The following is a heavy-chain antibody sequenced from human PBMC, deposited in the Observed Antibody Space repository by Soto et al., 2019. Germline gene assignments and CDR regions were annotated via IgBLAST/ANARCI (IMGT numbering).Heavy chain of an antibody. J-gene: IGHJ3*02. V-gene: IGHV3-53*01. D-gene: IGHD3-10*01. Sequence: GGSLRLSCAASGFTVSTYHMSWVRQAPGKGLEWVSVIYSAGSTYYADSVKGRFTISRDNSKNTLYLQMNSLRAEDTAVYYCAKGDLLYGSGSLDAFDIWGQGTMVTVS. CDR3: AKGDLLYGSGSLDAFDI. CDR2: IYSAGST. CDR1: GFTVSTYH.